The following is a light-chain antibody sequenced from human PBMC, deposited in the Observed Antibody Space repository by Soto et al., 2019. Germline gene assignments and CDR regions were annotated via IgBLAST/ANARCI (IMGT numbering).Light chain of an antibody. CDR1: RRDIGSYNL. CDR3: SSFAGSSTVI. V-gene: IGLV2-23*01. J-gene: IGLJ2*01. Sequence: QSVLTQPASVSGSLGQSITISCTGTRRDIGSYNLVSWYQQHPGKVPKVVIYEGNRRPSGISYRFSGSTSGNTASLTISGLQAEDEGDYYYSSFAGSSTVIFGGGTQLTVL. CDR2: EGN.